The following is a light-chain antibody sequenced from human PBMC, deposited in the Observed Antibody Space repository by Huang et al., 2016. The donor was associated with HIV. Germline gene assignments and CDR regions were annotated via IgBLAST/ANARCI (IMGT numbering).Light chain of an antibody. J-gene: IGKJ4*01. V-gene: IGKV3D-15*01. CDR2: DAS. CDR1: RAINSN. CDR3: QQYHNWPPVT. Sequence: ETVLTQSPGTLSVSPGESATLSCRANRAINSNLAWYQQKPGQAPRLLIYDASTRATDIPARFSGSVSGTDFTLTISSLQSEDFAIYYCQQYHNWPPVTFGGGTKVEI.